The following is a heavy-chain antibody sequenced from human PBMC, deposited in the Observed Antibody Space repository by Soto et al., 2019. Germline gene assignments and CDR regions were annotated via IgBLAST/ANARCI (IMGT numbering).Heavy chain of an antibody. J-gene: IGHJ6*02. CDR2: ISAAGDP. Sequence: EVQLVESGGGLVQPGGSLRLSCEASGFTFRNYDMHWVRQGTGKGLEWVSGISAAGDPDYADSVEGRFTISRENAQTSFLLKMNSLRVGDTAVYYCARTDRDFYGLDVWGQGTTVIVSS. CDR3: ARTDRDFYGLDV. CDR1: GFTFRNYD. V-gene: IGHV3-13*05.